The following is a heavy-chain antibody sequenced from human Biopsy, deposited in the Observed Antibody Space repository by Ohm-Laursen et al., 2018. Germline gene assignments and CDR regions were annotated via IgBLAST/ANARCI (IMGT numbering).Heavy chain of an antibody. CDR3: ARGNSENNYYFAMDV. CDR1: GFTFSIYA. Sequence: SLRLSCAASGFTFSIYAIHWVRQAPGQGLEHVAAINSNGGTTYYVNSVKGRFTISRDNSKNTESLQMGSLRSEDMAVYYFARGNSENNYYFAMDVWGQGTTVTVSS. D-gene: IGHD1-26*01. CDR2: INSNGGTT. J-gene: IGHJ6*02. V-gene: IGHV3-64*01.